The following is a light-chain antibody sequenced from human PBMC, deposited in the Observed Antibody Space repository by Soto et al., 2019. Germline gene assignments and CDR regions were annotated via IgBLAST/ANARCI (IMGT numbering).Light chain of an antibody. CDR1: SSNIGKNY. Sequence: QSVLTQPPSASGTPGQRVTISCSGSSSNIGKNYIYWYQQLPGTAPKLLIYRSDQRPSGVPDRFSGSRSGTSASLAISGLRSEDEGDYYCAAWDDSLSGRVFGGGTKVTVL. CDR2: RSD. V-gene: IGLV1-47*01. J-gene: IGLJ3*02. CDR3: AAWDDSLSGRV.